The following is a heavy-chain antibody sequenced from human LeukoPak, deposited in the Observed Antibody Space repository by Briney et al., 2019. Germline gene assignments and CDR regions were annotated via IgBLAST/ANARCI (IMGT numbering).Heavy chain of an antibody. V-gene: IGHV3-23*01. J-gene: IGHJ5*02. CDR1: GFTFATYW. CDR2: ISGSGGST. Sequence: PGGSLRLSCAVSGFTFATYWMSWVRQAPGKGLEWVSAISGSGGSTYYADSVKGRFTISRDNSKNTLYLQMNSLRAEDTAVYYCARDRSGYKRTSDWFDPWGQGTLVTVSS. CDR3: ARDRSGYKRTSDWFDP. D-gene: IGHD1-14*01.